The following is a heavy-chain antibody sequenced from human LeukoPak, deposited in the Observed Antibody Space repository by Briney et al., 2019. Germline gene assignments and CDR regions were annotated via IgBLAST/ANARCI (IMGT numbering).Heavy chain of an antibody. J-gene: IGHJ4*02. V-gene: IGHV3-48*03. CDR1: GFTFSSYE. Sequence: GGSLRLSCAASGFTFSSYEMNWVRQAPEKGLEWVSYISSSGSTIYYADSVKGRFTISRDNAKNSLYLQMNSLRAEDTAVYFCAREAGSSWFAPLDYWGQGTLVTVSS. CDR2: ISSSGSTI. CDR3: AREAGSSWFAPLDY. D-gene: IGHD6-13*01.